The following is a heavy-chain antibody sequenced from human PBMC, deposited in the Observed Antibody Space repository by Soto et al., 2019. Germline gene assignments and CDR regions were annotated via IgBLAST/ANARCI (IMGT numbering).Heavy chain of an antibody. CDR1: GFTFSGSA. J-gene: IGHJ2*01. D-gene: IGHD4-17*01. V-gene: IGHV3-73*01. CDR3: TRLGPDRDGDYRYFDL. Sequence: EVQLVESGGGLVQPGGALKLSCAASGFTFSGSAMHWVRQASGKGLEWVGGIRSKANSYATAYAASVKGRFTISRDDSKNTAYLQMNGLKTEDTGVYYCTRLGPDRDGDYRYFDLWGRGTLVTVSS. CDR2: IRSKANSYAT.